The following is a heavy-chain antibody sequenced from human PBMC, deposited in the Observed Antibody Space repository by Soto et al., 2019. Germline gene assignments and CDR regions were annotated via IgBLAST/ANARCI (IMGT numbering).Heavy chain of an antibody. CDR2: INSDNGNT. J-gene: IGHJ4*02. Sequence: SVKVSCKASGYTFTNYAIHWVRHAPGQSLEWMGWINSDNGNTKYLQKFQGRVTITRDTSASTAYMELSSLRSEDTAVYYCARDWVKFDYWGQGTPVTVSS. CDR1: GYTFTNYA. CDR3: ARDWVKFDY. V-gene: IGHV1-3*01. D-gene: IGHD3-16*01.